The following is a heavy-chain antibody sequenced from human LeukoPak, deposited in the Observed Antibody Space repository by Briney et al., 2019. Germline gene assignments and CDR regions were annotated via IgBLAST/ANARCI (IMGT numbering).Heavy chain of an antibody. Sequence: GGSLRLSCAASGFTFISYAMSWVRQAPGKGLEWVSAISGSGGSTYYADSVKGRFTISIDNSKNTLYLQMNSLRAEDTAVYYCAKDRRWLHQQSKKFDYWGHGTLVTVSS. CDR2: ISGSGGST. J-gene: IGHJ4*01. V-gene: IGHV3-23*01. CDR3: AKDRRWLHQQSKKFDY. D-gene: IGHD5-24*01. CDR1: GFTFISYA.